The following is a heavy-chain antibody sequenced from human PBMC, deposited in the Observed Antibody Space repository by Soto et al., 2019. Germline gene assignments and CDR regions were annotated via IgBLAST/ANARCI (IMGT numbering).Heavy chain of an antibody. CDR2: ISGTSVYI. CDR3: AREGALKPFSS. CDR1: GFTFSNYN. V-gene: IGHV3-21*01. Sequence: LRLSCVASGFTFSNYNMNWVRQAPGKGLEWVSHISGTSVYIHYADSVKGRFTISRGNAKNSVYLQMDSLRVEDTAVYYCAREGALKPFSSWGQGALVTVSS. J-gene: IGHJ5*02.